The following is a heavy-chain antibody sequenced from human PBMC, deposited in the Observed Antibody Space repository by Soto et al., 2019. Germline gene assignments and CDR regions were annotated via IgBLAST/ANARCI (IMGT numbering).Heavy chain of an antibody. Sequence: PGESLKISCQCSGYSFTSYWIGWVRQMPGKGLEWMGIIYPGDSDTRYSPSFQGQVTISADKSISTAYLQWSSLKASDTAMYYCASQAPLACSSTSCYEPEYYYYMDVWGKGTTVTVSS. CDR3: ASQAPLACSSTSCYEPEYYYYMDV. CDR1: GYSFTSYW. D-gene: IGHD2-2*01. CDR2: IYPGDSDT. J-gene: IGHJ6*03. V-gene: IGHV5-51*01.